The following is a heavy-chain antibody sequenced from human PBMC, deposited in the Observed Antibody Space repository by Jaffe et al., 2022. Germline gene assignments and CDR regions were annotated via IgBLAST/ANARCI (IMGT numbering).Heavy chain of an antibody. CDR2: INPSGGST. CDR3: ARVILCGTLDSGGSCPDAFDI. CDR1: GYTFTSYY. D-gene: IGHD2-15*01. J-gene: IGHJ3*02. Sequence: QVQLVQSGAEVKKPGASVKVSCKASGYTFTSYYMHWVRQAPGQGLEWMGIINPSGGSTSYAQKFQGRVTMTRDTSTSTVYMELSSLRSEDTAVYYCARVILCGTLDSGGSCPDAFDIWGQGTMVTVSS. V-gene: IGHV1-46*03.